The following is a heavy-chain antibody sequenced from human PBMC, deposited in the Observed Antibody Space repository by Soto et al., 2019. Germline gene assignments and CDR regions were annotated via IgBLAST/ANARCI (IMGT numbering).Heavy chain of an antibody. CDR2: ITGNSEYK. V-gene: IGHV3-21*06. CDR1: GVSFSDYS. D-gene: IGHD1-26*01. J-gene: IGHJ4*02. Sequence: GGSLRLSCVVSGVSFSDYSMNWVRQAPGKGLEWVSLITGNSEYKYYAGSVKGRFTVSRDNAKNSLYLQMNSLTVEDTAVYYCARSGELLQTFDSWGQGTLVTGS. CDR3: ARSGELLQTFDS.